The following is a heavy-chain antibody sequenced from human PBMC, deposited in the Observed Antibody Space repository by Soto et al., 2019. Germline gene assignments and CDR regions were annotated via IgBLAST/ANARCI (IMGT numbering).Heavy chain of an antibody. D-gene: IGHD2-2*01. CDR3: AKEVRGSTSYGVDV. CDR1: GFTFSSYG. V-gene: IGHV3-30*18. CDR2: ISYDGSNK. J-gene: IGHJ6*02. Sequence: QVQLVESGGGVVQPGRSLRLSCAASGFTFSSYGMHWVRQAPGKGLEWVAVISYDGSNKYYADSVKGRFTISRDNSKNTLYLQMNSLRAEDTAVYYCAKEVRGSTSYGVDVWGQGTTVTVSS.